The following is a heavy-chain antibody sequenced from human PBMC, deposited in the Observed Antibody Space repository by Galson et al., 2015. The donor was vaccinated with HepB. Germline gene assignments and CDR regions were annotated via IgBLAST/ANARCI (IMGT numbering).Heavy chain of an antibody. J-gene: IGHJ6*02. CDR3: ARDEGYYDFWSGYYWSSDYGMDV. V-gene: IGHV3-7*03. CDR2: IKQDGSEK. CDR1: GFTFSSYW. D-gene: IGHD3-3*01. Sequence: SLRLSCAASGFTFSSYWMSWVRQAPGKGLEWVANIKQDGSEKYYVDSVKGRFTISRDNAKNSLYLQMNSLRAEDTAVYYCARDEGYYDFWSGYYWSSDYGMDVWGQGTTVTVSS.